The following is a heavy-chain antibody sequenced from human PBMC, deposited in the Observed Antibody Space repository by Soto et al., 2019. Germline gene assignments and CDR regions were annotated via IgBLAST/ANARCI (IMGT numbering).Heavy chain of an antibody. V-gene: IGHV4-34*01. J-gene: IGHJ4*02. Sequence: SETLSLTCAVYGGSFSGYYWSWIRQPPGKGLEWIGEINHSGSTNYNPSLKSRGTISVDTSKNQFSLKLSSVTAADTAVYYCARGSAQNGEYSGYGHVYYFDYWGQGTLVTVSS. D-gene: IGHD5-12*01. CDR1: GGSFSGYY. CDR3: ARGSAQNGEYSGYGHVYYFDY. CDR2: INHSGST.